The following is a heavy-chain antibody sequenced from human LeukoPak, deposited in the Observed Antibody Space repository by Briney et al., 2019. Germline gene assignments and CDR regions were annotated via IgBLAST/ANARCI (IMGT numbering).Heavy chain of an antibody. J-gene: IGHJ4*02. CDR3: ARSFVVVTAIEFFDY. V-gene: IGHV3-7*01. D-gene: IGHD2-21*02. Sequence: GGSLRLSCAASGFTFSSYSMNWVRQAPGKGLEWVASIKHDGGGTYYVDSLKGRFTISRDNAYNSLYLQMNSLRAEDTAVYYCARSFVVVTAIEFFDYWGQGTLVTVSS. CDR2: IKHDGGGT. CDR1: GFTFSSYS.